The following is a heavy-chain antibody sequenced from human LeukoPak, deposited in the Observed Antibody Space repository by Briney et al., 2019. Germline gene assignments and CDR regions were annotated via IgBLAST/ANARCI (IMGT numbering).Heavy chain of an antibody. CDR2: TYYRSKWYN. CDR1: GDSVSSNSAA. CDR3: ARDDYGDYSRVLGYYYMDV. D-gene: IGHD4-17*01. V-gene: IGHV6-1*01. J-gene: IGHJ6*03. Sequence: SQTLSLTCAISGDSVSSNSAAWNWIRQSPSRGLEWLGRTYYRSKWYNDYAVSVKSRITINPDTSKDQFSLQLNSVTPEDTAVYYCARDDYGDYSRVLGYYYMDVWGKGTTVTVSS.